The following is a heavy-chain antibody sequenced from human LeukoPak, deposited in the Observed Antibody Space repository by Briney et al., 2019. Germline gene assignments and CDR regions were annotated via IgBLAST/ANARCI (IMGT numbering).Heavy chain of an antibody. Sequence: PSETLSLTCAVSGGSISGYYWSWIRQPPGKGLECIGYIFYGGSTNYNPSLKSRVTISVDTSKNQFSLKLSSVTAADTAVYYCARGSREAGQYYDSSGYSDCWGQGTLVTVSS. J-gene: IGHJ4*02. CDR2: IFYGGST. CDR1: GGSISGYY. V-gene: IGHV4-59*12. D-gene: IGHD3-22*01. CDR3: ARGSREAGQYYDSSGYSDC.